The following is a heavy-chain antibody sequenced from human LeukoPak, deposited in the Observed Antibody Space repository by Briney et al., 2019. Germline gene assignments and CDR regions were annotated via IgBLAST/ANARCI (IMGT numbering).Heavy chain of an antibody. D-gene: IGHD4-17*01. J-gene: IGHJ2*01. Sequence: ASVKVSCKASGYTFTNYFVYWVRQAPGQGLGWIGIINPTSVGREYAQKFQGRITMTRDTSTSTVYMELNSLRSDDTAVYYCARMGRGDQDWYFDLWGRGTLITVSS. CDR1: GYTFTNYF. CDR3: ARMGRGDQDWYFDL. CDR2: INPTSVGR. V-gene: IGHV1-46*01.